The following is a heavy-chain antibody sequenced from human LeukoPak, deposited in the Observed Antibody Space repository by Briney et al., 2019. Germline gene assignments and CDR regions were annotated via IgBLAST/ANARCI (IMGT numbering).Heavy chain of an antibody. Sequence: GGSLRLSCAASGFTFNNYAMNWVRQAPGKGLEWVSALSGGAGRTYYADSVKGRFTISSDTSKNTLYLQMNSLRAEGTAVYYCATSRSGLYYVFDYWGRGTLVTVSS. CDR1: GFTFNNYA. D-gene: IGHD3-3*01. CDR3: ATSRSGLYYVFDY. CDR2: LSGGAGRT. V-gene: IGHV3-23*01. J-gene: IGHJ4*02.